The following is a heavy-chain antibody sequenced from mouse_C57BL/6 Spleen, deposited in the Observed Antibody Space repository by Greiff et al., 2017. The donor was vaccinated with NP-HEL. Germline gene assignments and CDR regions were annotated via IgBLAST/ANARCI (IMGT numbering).Heavy chain of an antibody. J-gene: IGHJ4*01. CDR2: FYPGSGSI. V-gene: IGHV1-62-2*01. D-gene: IGHD1-1*01. CDR1: GYTFTEYT. Sequence: QVQLQQSGAELVKPGASVKLSCKASGYTFTEYTIHWVKRRSGQGLEWIGWFYPGSGSIKYNEKFKDKATLTADKSSSTVYMELSRLTSEDSAVYFCARHEGIYYGSSYHYAMDYWGQGTSVTVSS. CDR3: ARHEGIYYGSSYHYAMDY.